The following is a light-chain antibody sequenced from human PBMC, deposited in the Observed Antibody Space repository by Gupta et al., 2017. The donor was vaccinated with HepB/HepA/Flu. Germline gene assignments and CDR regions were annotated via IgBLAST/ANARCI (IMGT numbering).Light chain of an antibody. CDR1: QSVSSSY. CDR2: GAS. V-gene: IGKV3-20*01. J-gene: IGKJ1*01. CDR3: QQYGSSPWT. Sequence: EIVLTQSPGPLSLSPGERVTLSCRASQSVSSSYLAWYQQRPGQAPRLLIYGASSRATGISDRFSGSGSGTDFTLTISRLESEDFAVYYCQQYGSSPWTFGQGTKVEIK.